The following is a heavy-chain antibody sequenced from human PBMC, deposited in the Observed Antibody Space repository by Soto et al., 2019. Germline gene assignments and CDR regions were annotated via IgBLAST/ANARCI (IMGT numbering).Heavy chain of an antibody. V-gene: IGHV4-30-2*03. J-gene: IGHJ6*02. CDR3: ARHKGGYYSGVDV. CDR2: IYYSGTA. CDR1: GDSISTGGFS. D-gene: IGHD3-16*01. Sequence: SETLSLTCAVSGDSISTGGFSWTWIRQPPGGGLEWIGNIYYSGTAYYNPSLKSRVTISVDTSKNQFSLKLSSVTAADTAVYYCARHKGGYYSGVDVWGQGTTVTVSS.